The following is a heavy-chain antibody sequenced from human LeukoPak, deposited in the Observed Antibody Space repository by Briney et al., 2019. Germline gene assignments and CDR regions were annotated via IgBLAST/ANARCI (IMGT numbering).Heavy chain of an antibody. J-gene: IGHJ6*04. CDR3: ARVSCSSTSCYAQYGMDV. Sequence: GGSLRLSCAASGFTFSSYSMNWVRQAPGKGLEWVSSISSSSSYIYHADSVKGRFTISRDNAKNSLYLQMNSLRAEDTAVYYCARVSCSSTSCYAQYGMDVWGKGTTVTVSS. CDR2: ISSSSSYI. D-gene: IGHD2-2*01. V-gene: IGHV3-21*01. CDR1: GFTFSSYS.